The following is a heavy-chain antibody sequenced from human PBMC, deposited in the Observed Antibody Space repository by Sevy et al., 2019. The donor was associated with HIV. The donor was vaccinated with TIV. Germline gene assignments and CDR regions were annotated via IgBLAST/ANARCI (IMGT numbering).Heavy chain of an antibody. CDR3: ARGNMITFGIVIATFDA. V-gene: IGHV1-2*02. CDR1: GYTFTGHY. Sequence: ASVKVSCKASGYTFTGHYIHWVRQAPGQGLEWMGLINPNSGATKYAQKFQGRVTMTRDTYISAAYMDLSGLRSDDTAVYYCARGNMITFGIVIATFDAWGRGTQVTVSS. D-gene: IGHD3-16*02. J-gene: IGHJ4*02. CDR2: INPNSGAT.